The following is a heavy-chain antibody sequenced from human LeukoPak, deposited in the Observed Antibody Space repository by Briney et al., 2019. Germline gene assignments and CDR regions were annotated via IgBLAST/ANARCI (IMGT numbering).Heavy chain of an antibody. CDR1: GYTFTGYY. Sequence: ASVKVSCKASGYTFTGYYMHWVRQAPGQGLEWMGRINPNSGGTNYAQKFQGRVTMTRDTSISTAYMELSRLRSDDTAVYYCARDDEWELPFDYWGQGTLVTGSS. CDR3: ARDDEWELPFDY. CDR2: INPNSGGT. J-gene: IGHJ4*02. D-gene: IGHD1-26*01. V-gene: IGHV1-2*06.